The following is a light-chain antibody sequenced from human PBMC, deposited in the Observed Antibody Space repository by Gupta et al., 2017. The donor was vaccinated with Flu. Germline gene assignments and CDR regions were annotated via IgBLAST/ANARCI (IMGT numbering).Light chain of an antibody. J-gene: IGKJ4*01. CDR1: QSVSRS. V-gene: IGKV3-11*01. CDR3: QQRSHWPGT. CDR2: EAV. Sequence: LTQSPGTLSLSPGERATLSCRASQSVSRSLAWYQQKPGQAPRLLIYEAVHRATGIPARFSGSGSGTDFTLTISSLEPDDFAVYYCQQRSHWPGTFGGGTKVEI.